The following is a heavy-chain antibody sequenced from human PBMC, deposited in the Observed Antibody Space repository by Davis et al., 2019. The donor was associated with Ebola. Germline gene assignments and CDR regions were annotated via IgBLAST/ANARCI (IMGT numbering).Heavy chain of an antibody. CDR1: AYTFTSYG. J-gene: IGHJ4*01. CDR3: ERARLRTTGTTDHFDY. D-gene: IGHD1-1*01. CDR2: ISDYNGNT. Sequence: ASALVSCKASAYTFTSYGISWVRQAPGQGLGWMGWISDYNGNTNYAQQLQGRVTMTTDTSTSTAYMELMSLRSDDTAVYYCERARLRTTGTTDHFDYWGQGTLVTVSS. V-gene: IGHV1-18*01.